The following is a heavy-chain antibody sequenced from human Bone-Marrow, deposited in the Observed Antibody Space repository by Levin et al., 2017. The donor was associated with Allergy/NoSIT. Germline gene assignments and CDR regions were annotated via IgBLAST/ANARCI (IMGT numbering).Heavy chain of an antibody. CDR1: GFTFSDYW. V-gene: IGHV3-7*05. J-gene: IGHJ4*02. Sequence: GGSLRLSCEASGFTFSDYWMSWVRQPSGKGLEWVARINKGRNEISYVDSVKGRFTISRDDGKKSLYLQMNSLGVEDTAVYYCVIGGGDYGSWWGQGALVTVSS. CDR2: INKGRNEI. CDR3: VIGGGDYGSW. D-gene: IGHD3-10*01.